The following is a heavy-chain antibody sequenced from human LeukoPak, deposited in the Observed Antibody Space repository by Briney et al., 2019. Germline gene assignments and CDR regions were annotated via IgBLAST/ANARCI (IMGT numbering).Heavy chain of an antibody. CDR1: GYTFTRYY. CDR3: ARGGGVRENWFDP. D-gene: IGHD3-10*01. CDR2: INPNSGGT. V-gene: IGHV1-2*02. J-gene: IGHJ5*02. Sequence: ASVKVSCKASGYTFTRYYMHWVRQAPRHGLEWRGWINPNSGGTNYAPKFEGRVTMPRDTSISTAYMELSRLRSDDTGVYYWARGGGVRENWFDPWGQGTLVTVSS.